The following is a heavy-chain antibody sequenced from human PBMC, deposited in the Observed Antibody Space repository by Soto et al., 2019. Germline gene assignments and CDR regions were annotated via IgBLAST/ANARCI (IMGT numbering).Heavy chain of an antibody. CDR2: ISAYNGNT. Sequence: QVQLVQSGAEVKKPWASVKVSCKASGYTFTSYGISWVRQAPGQGLEWMGWISAYNGNTNYAQKLQGRVTMTTDTSTSTAYMELRSLRSGGTAVYYWGRDRPSGSYFYYYYGMDVWGQGTTVTVSS. CDR1: GYTFTSYG. D-gene: IGHD1-26*01. CDR3: GRDRPSGSYFYYYYGMDV. J-gene: IGHJ6*02. V-gene: IGHV1-18*01.